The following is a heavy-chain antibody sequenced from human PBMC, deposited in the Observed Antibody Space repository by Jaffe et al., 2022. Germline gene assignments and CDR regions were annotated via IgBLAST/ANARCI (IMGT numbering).Heavy chain of an antibody. D-gene: IGHD2-21*02. CDR3: ARSTANMVFYFQS. CDR2: IYYSGTT. CDR1: GASITSYY. J-gene: IGHJ4*02. V-gene: IGHV4-59*01. Sequence: QVQLQESGPGLVKPSETLSLTCSVSGASITSYYWSWIRQPPGEGLEWIGYIYYSGTTNQNPSLKSRVSMSIDMSKNQFSLRLSSVTAADTAVYYCARSTANMVFYFQSWGQGTLVTVSS.